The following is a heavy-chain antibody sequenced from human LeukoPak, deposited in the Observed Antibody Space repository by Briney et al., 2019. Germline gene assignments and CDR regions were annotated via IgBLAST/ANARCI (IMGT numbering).Heavy chain of an antibody. CDR1: GFTFSSYA. V-gene: IGHV3-23*01. J-gene: IGHJ5*02. Sequence: GGSLRLSCAASGFTFSSYAMSWVRQAPGKGLEWVSAISGSGGSTYYADSVKGRFTISRDNSKNTLYLQMNSLRAEDMAVYYCTTGASGTVTRPAQGWFDPWGQGTLVTVSS. CDR3: TTGASGTVTRPAQGWFDP. D-gene: IGHD4-11*01. CDR2: ISGSGGST.